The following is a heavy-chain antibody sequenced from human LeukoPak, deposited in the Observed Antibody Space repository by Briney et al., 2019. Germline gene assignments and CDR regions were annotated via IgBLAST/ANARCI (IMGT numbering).Heavy chain of an antibody. V-gene: IGHV4-59*01. J-gene: IGHJ4*02. Sequence: PSETLSLTCTVSGGSISRYYWSWIRQPPGKGLEWIGYIYYSGSTNYNPSLKSRVTISVDTSKNQFSLRLSSVTAADTAVHYCARVTGYMIEDYFDYWGQGTLVTVSS. CDR1: GGSISRYY. CDR2: IYYSGST. CDR3: ARVTGYMIEDYFDY. D-gene: IGHD3-22*01.